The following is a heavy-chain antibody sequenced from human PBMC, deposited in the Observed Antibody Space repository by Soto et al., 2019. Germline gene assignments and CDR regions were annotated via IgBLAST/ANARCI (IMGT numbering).Heavy chain of an antibody. CDR1: GFTFSNYA. CDR2: ISSSGGST. V-gene: IGHV3-23*01. CDR3: AKNQHAMAHDY. D-gene: IGHD2-8*01. J-gene: IGHJ4*02. Sequence: EVQLLDSGGGLVQPGGSLRLSCAASGFTFSNYAMSWVRQAPGKELEWVSSISSSGGSTDYADSVKGRFTISRDNSQKPMNLQMNSPRAEDTAIYFCAKNQHAMAHDYWGPGTLVTVSS.